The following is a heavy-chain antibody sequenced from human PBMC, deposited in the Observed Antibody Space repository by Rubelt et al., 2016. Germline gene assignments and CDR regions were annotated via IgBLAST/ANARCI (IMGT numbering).Heavy chain of an antibody. CDR1: GGSFSGYY. V-gene: IGHV4-34*01. CDR3: ARGLLWLGELLPRYFDH. D-gene: IGHD3-10*01. J-gene: IGHJ4*02. CDR2: INHSGTT. Sequence: QVQLQQWGAGLLKPSETLSLTCAVYGGSFSGYYWSWICQPPGKGLEWIGDINHSGTTNYNPSLKSRVTVTMDTSQRQLSLKLSSVTVADTAVYYCARGLLWLGELLPRYFDHWGQGGLVTVSS.